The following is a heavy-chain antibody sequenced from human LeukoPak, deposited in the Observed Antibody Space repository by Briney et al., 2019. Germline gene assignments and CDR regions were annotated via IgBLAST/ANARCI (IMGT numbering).Heavy chain of an antibody. CDR3: AREGGYCNSATCYTYFDY. J-gene: IGHJ4*02. CDR1: GFTFSDLY. CDR2: IYNKANSYTT. Sequence: GGSLRLSCAASGFTFSDLYMDWVRQAPGKGLEWVGRIYNKANSYTTEYAASVKGRFSISRDDSKNSLYLQMNSLKTEDTAVYYCAREGGYCNSATCYTYFDYWGQGTLVTVSS. V-gene: IGHV3-72*01. D-gene: IGHD2-2*02.